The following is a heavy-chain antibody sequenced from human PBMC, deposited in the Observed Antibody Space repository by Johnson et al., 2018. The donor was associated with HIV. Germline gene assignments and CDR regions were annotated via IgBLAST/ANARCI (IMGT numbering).Heavy chain of an antibody. CDR1: GFTFSSYA. D-gene: IGHD2-21*01. J-gene: IGHJ3*02. CDR3: AIDVMVIAKHDAFDI. V-gene: IGHV3-30-3*01. CDR2: ISYDGSNK. Sequence: QMQLVESGGGVVQPGRSLRLSCAASGFTFSSYAMHWVRQAPGKGLEWVAVISYDGSNKYYADSVKGRFTISRDNSKNTLYLQMNSLRAEDTAVYYCAIDVMVIAKHDAFDIWGQGTMVTVSS.